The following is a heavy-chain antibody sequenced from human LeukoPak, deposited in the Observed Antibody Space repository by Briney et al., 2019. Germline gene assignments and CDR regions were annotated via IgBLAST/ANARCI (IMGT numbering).Heavy chain of an antibody. J-gene: IGHJ4*02. D-gene: IGHD2-8*02. CDR1: GGSISSSSYY. V-gene: IGHV4-39*07. CDR3: AREARWGTGPRFDY. CDR2: IYYSGST. Sequence: PLETLSLTCTVSGGSISSSSYYWGWIRQPPGKGLEWIGSIYYSGSTYYNPSLKSRVTISVDTSKNQFSLKLSSVTAADTAVYYCAREARWGTGPRFDYWGQGTLVTVSS.